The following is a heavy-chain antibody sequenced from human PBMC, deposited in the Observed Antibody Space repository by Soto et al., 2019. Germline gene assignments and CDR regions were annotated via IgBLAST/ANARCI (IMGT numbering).Heavy chain of an antibody. CDR1: GFTFSSYS. CDR3: ARDLNLGSFDY. CDR2: ISSSSSTI. V-gene: IGHV3-48*01. Sequence: EVQLVESGGGLVQPGGSLRLSCAASGFTFSSYSMNWVRQAPGKGLEWVSYISSSSSTIYYADSVKGRFTISRDNAKNSLYLQMNSLRAEDTAVYYCARDLNLGSFDYWGQGTLATVSS. J-gene: IGHJ4*02.